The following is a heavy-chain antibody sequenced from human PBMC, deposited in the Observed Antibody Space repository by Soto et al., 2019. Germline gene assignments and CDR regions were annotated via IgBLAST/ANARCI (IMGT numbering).Heavy chain of an antibody. Sequence: QVQLVQSGAEVKKPGASVKVSCKASGYSFTDYYLHWVRQAPGQGLEYLGWINPKSGGTSYPQKFQGRVTMTRATSINTAYMELSRLRSDDTALYFCARDVAGDDYCDSWGQGTLVTVSS. CDR2: INPKSGGT. D-gene: IGHD6-19*01. V-gene: IGHV1-2*02. J-gene: IGHJ4*02. CDR3: ARDVAGDDYCDS. CDR1: GYSFTDYY.